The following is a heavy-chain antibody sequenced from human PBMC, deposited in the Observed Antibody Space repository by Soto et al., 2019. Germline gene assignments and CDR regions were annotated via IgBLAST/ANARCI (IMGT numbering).Heavy chain of an antibody. CDR2: IKSKTDGGTT. V-gene: IGHV3-15*01. J-gene: IGHJ3*02. CDR1: GFTFSNAW. Sequence: GGSLRLSCAASGFTFSNAWMSWVRQAPGKGLEWVGRIKSKTDGGTTDYAAPVKGRFTISRDDSKNTLYLQMNSLKTEDTAVYYCTTSRSLRPGVGAFDIWGQGTMVTVSS. D-gene: IGHD3-10*01. CDR3: TTSRSLRPGVGAFDI.